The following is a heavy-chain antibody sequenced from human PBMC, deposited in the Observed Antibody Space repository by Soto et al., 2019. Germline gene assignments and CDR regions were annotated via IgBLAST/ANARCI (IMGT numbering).Heavy chain of an antibody. V-gene: IGHV1-69*02. CDR2: IIPILGIA. CDR3: ARGEGIAAAPWGAFDI. Sequence: QVQLVQSGAEVKKPGSSVKVSCKASGGTFSSYTISWVRQAPGQGLEWMGRIIPILGIANYAQKFQGRVTITADKSTSTADMELSSLRSEDTAVYYCARGEGIAAAPWGAFDIWGQGTMVTVSS. D-gene: IGHD6-13*01. J-gene: IGHJ3*02. CDR1: GGTFSSYT.